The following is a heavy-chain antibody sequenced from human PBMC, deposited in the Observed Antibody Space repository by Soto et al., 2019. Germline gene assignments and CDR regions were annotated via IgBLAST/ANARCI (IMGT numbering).Heavy chain of an antibody. Sequence: GGSLRLSCAASGFTFSSYAMSWVRQAPGKGLEWVSAISGSGGSTYYADSVKGRFTISRDNSKNTLYLQMNSLRAEDTTVYYCAILSSSWRSPSGAFDIWGQGTMVTVSS. V-gene: IGHV3-23*01. CDR1: GFTFSSYA. CDR2: ISGSGGST. D-gene: IGHD6-13*01. J-gene: IGHJ3*02. CDR3: AILSSSWRSPSGAFDI.